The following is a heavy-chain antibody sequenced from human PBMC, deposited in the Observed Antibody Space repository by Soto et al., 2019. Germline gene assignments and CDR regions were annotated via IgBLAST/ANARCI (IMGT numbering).Heavy chain of an antibody. CDR1: GFTFSSYG. D-gene: IGHD2-8*02. CDR3: AKNAFNWWEGAYNWFDP. CDR2: ISYDGSNK. Sequence: QVQLVESGGGVVQPGRSLRLSCAASGFTFSSYGMHWVRQAPGKGLEWVAVISYDGSNKYYADSVKGRFTISRDNSKNTLYLQINSLRAEDTAVYYRAKNAFNWWEGAYNWFDPWGQGTLVTVSS. V-gene: IGHV3-30*18. J-gene: IGHJ5*02.